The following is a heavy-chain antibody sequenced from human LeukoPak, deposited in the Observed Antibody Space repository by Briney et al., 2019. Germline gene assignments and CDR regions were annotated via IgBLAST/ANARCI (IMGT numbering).Heavy chain of an antibody. Sequence: GVLRLSCAASGFTFSSYGMHWVRQAPGKGLEWVTFIRYDGSNKYYADSVKGRFTISRDNSKNTLYLQMNSLRAEDTAIYYCAKDRVPLTGDRSDAFDIWGRGTMVTVSS. J-gene: IGHJ3*02. D-gene: IGHD3-9*01. CDR3: AKDRVPLTGDRSDAFDI. V-gene: IGHV3-30*02. CDR1: GFTFSSYG. CDR2: IRYDGSNK.